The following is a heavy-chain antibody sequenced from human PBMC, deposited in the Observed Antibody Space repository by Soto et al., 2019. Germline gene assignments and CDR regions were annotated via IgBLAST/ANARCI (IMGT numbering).Heavy chain of an antibody. D-gene: IGHD3-3*02. CDR2: ISSSGNTI. CDR1: GFTFSAYE. Sequence: LRLSCAASGFTFSAYEMNWVRQAPGKGLEWVSYISSSGNTIYYADSVKGRFTISRDNAKNSLFLQMNSLRVEDTAFYYCARSPFLECNWAQGTLVTVSS. CDR3: ARSPFLECN. V-gene: IGHV3-48*03. J-gene: IGHJ4*02.